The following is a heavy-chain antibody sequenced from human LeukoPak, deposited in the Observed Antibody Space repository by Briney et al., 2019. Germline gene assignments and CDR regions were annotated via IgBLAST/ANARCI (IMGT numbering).Heavy chain of an antibody. CDR2: ISSTSSYI. V-gene: IGHV3-21*01. CDR3: ARGLCGGDCYSD. D-gene: IGHD2-21*02. Sequence: GGSLRLSCAASGFTFSSYFMYWVRQAPGKGLEWVSAISSTSSYIYYADSVKGRFTISRDNAKNSLYLQMNSLRAEDTAAYYCARGLCGGDCYSDWGQGTLVTVSS. CDR1: GFTFSSYF. J-gene: IGHJ4*02.